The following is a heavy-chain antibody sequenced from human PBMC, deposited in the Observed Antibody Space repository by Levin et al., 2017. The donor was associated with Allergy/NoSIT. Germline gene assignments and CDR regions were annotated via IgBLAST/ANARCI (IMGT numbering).Heavy chain of an antibody. CDR3: ARGEVWSPRRFDP. CDR1: GDSISDYY. D-gene: IGHD2-21*01. CDR2: IYYSGAT. V-gene: IGHV4-59*01. Sequence: SQTLSLTCTVSGDSISDYYWSWIRQPPRKGLEWSGYIYYSGATNYNPSLKSRVTISVDTSKNQFSLHLRSVTAADTAVYYCARGEVWSPRRFDPWGQGTLVTVSS. J-gene: IGHJ5*02.